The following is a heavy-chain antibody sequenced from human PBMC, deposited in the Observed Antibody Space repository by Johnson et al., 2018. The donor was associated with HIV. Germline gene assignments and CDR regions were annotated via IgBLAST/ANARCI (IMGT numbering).Heavy chain of an antibody. CDR1: GFIFNTFG. CDR2: IRYDGSIQ. D-gene: IGHD5-12*01. V-gene: IGHV3-30*02. Sequence: QVRLVESGGGVVQPGGSLRLSCAASGFIFNTFGMHWVRQAPGKGLEWVAFIRYDGSIQYYADSVQGRFTISRDNSKNTLYLQMHSLRLEDTAVYYCAKVRWLRLDNEAFDSWGQGTMVTVS. J-gene: IGHJ3*02. CDR3: AKVRWLRLDNEAFDS.